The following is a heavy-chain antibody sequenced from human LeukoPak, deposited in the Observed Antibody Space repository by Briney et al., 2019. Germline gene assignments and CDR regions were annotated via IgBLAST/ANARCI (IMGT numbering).Heavy chain of an antibody. V-gene: IGHV3-7*01. D-gene: IGHD3-10*01. Sequence: GGSLRFSCAVSGFTFSSYWMSWVRQPPGKGLEWVANIKQDGSEKYYVDSVKGRFTISRDNAKKSLYLQMNSLRAEDTAVYYCARRRTTMVRGVPSNWFDPWGQGTLVTVSS. CDR2: IKQDGSEK. CDR1: GFTFSSYW. J-gene: IGHJ5*02. CDR3: ARRRTTMVRGVPSNWFDP.